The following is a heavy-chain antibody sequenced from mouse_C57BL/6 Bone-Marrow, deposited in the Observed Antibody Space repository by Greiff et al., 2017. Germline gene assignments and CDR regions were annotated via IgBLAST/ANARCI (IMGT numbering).Heavy chain of an antibody. J-gene: IGHJ2*01. CDR1: GYTFTDYY. CDR3: ARSITTVVFDY. CDR2: INPYNGGT. D-gene: IGHD1-1*01. Sequence: EVQLQESGPVLVKPGASVKMSCKASGYTFTDYYMNWVKQSHGKSLEWIGVINPYNGGTSYNQKFKGKATLTVDKSSSTAYMEHNSLTSEDSAVYYCARSITTVVFDYWGQGTTLTVSS. V-gene: IGHV1-19*01.